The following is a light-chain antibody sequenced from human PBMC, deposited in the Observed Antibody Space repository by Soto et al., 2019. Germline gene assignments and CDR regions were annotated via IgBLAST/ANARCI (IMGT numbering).Light chain of an antibody. V-gene: IGKV1-5*01. CDR3: QQHNDYSPVT. J-gene: IGKJ2*01. CDR2: DAS. CDR1: QTIGSS. Sequence: DIQMTQSPSTLSASVGDRVTITCRASQTIGSSLAWYQHNPGKAPKLLICDASTLQTGVSSRFSGSGFGTDFTFTISNLQPDDFAPYYCQQHNDYSPVTFGQGTKLEIK.